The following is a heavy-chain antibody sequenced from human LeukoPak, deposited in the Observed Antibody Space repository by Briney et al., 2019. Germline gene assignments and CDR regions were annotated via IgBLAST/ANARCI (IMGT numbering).Heavy chain of an antibody. CDR3: ARRRRMSWNAIKADYFDY. D-gene: IGHD1-1*01. CDR2: IYYSGST. Sequence: SETLSLTCTVSGGSIYSYYLSWIRQPPGKGLEWIGYIYYSGSTNYNPSLKSRVTISIDTSKNQFSLKLSSVTAADTAVYYCARRRRMSWNAIKADYFDYWGQGTLVTVSS. V-gene: IGHV4-59*08. CDR1: GGSIYSYY. J-gene: IGHJ4*02.